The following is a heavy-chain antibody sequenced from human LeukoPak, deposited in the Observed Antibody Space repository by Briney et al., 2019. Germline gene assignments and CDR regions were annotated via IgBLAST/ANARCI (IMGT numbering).Heavy chain of an antibody. CDR1: GITLSHYY. Sequence: GGSLRLSCAASGITLSHYYMTWIRQAPGKGLEWVATIKNDGSDKYYVDSVKGRFTLSRDNAKNSVYLQMNSLRVEDTAVYYCVNLGYSDGGQGTLVTVSS. V-gene: IGHV3-7*01. CDR3: VNLGYSD. D-gene: IGHD5-12*01. CDR2: IKNDGSDK. J-gene: IGHJ4*02.